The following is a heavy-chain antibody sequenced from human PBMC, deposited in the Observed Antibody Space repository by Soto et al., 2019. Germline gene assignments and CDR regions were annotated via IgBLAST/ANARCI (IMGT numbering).Heavy chain of an antibody. CDR2: IYPGDSDT. V-gene: IGHV5-51*01. D-gene: IGHD1-26*01. Sequence: PALPLKIPCKGSGYSFTTSWIGWVLQMPGKGLEWMGIIYPGDSDTRYSPSFQGQVTISVDKSIATAYLQWSSLKASDTAMYYCDTPHKVGGITPFDYWGQGTLVTVSS. CDR1: GYSFTTSW. CDR3: DTPHKVGGITPFDY. J-gene: IGHJ4*02.